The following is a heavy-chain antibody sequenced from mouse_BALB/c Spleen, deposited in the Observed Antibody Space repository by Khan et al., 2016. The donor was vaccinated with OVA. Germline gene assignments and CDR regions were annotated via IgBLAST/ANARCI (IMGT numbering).Heavy chain of an antibody. CDR2: ISSGSGTI. CDR3: ARRGTTAGFAMDY. D-gene: IGHD1-2*01. Sequence: EVELVASGGGLVQPGGSRKLSCAASGFTFSSFGMHWFRQAPEKGLEWVAYISSGSGTIYYADTVKGRFTISRDNPKNTLFLQMTSLRSEDTAMYYCARRGTTAGFAMDYWGQGTSVTVSS. V-gene: IGHV5-17*02. CDR1: GFTFSSFG. J-gene: IGHJ4*01.